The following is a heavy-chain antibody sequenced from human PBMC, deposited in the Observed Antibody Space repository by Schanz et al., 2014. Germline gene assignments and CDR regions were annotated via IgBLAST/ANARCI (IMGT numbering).Heavy chain of an antibody. J-gene: IGHJ4*02. D-gene: IGHD3-22*01. CDR1: GFTFSSYT. CDR3: ARDKGGYYPFDY. Sequence: EVQLVESGGGLVQPGDSLRLSCAASGFTFSSYTMKWVRQAPGKGLEWVSSITSSRSFIYYADSVKGRVTISRDNAKNSLYLQMNSLRAEDTAVYYCARDKGGYYPFDYWGQGSLVTVSS. CDR2: ITSSRSFI. V-gene: IGHV3-21*01.